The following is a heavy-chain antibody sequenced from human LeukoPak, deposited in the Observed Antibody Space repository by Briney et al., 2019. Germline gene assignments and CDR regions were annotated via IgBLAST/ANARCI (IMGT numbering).Heavy chain of an antibody. D-gene: IGHD3-22*01. CDR1: GFTVSSNY. CDR3: ARDLGGYYDY. J-gene: IGHJ4*02. CDR2: IYSGGIT. Sequence: GGSLRLSCAASGFTVSSNYMSWVRQAPGKGLEWVSVIYSGGITYYADSVRGRFTISRDNSKNTLYLQMNSLRAEDTAVYYCARDLGGYYDYWGQGTLVTVSS. V-gene: IGHV3-53*01.